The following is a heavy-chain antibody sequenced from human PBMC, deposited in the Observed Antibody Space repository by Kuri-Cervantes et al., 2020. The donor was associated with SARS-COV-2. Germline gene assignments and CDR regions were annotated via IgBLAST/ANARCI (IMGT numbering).Heavy chain of an antibody. D-gene: IGHD3-3*01. V-gene: IGHV5-51*01. CDR1: GYTFSNYW. CDR3: ARLRFLEWLSPFDY. J-gene: IGHJ4*02. CDR2: IYPGESDT. Sequence: KVSCKGSGYTFSNYWIGWVRQMPEKGLEWMGLIYPGESDTRYRPSFQGQVTVSVDKSINTAYLQWSSLRASDTAMCYCARLRFLEWLSPFDYWGQGTLVTVSS.